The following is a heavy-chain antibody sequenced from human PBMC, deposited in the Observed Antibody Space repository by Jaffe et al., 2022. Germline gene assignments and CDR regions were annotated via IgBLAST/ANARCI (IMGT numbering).Heavy chain of an antibody. J-gene: IGHJ5*02. D-gene: IGHD2-15*01. Sequence: QVQLVQSGAEVKKPGASVKVSCKASGYTFTSYDINWVRQATGQGLEWMGWMNPNSGNTGYAQKFQGRVTMTRNTSISTAYMELSSLRSEDTAVYYCARETYCSGGSCQKHFRFDPWGQGTLVTVSS. CDR1: GYTFTSYD. V-gene: IGHV1-8*01. CDR2: MNPNSGNT. CDR3: ARETYCSGGSCQKHFRFDP.